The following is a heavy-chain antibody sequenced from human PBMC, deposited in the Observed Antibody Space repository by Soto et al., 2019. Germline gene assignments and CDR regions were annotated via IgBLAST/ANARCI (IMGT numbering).Heavy chain of an antibody. Sequence: QVQLVESGGGVVQPGRSLRLSCAASGFTFSSYAMHWVRQAPGKGLEWVAVISYDGSNKNHADTVKGRFTISRDNSKNLLYLQKNSMSAEDTAMYYCARGYDFGSGYYNPYGMDVWGQGTKVTVSS. D-gene: IGHD3-3*01. J-gene: IGHJ6*02. V-gene: IGHV3-30-3*01. CDR2: ISYDGSNK. CDR3: ARGYDFGSGYYNPYGMDV. CDR1: GFTFSSYA.